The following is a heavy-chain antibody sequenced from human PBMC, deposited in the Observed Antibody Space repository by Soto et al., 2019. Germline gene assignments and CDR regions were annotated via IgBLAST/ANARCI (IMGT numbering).Heavy chain of an antibody. D-gene: IGHD2-2*01. CDR1: GFSLSNARMG. J-gene: IGHJ5*02. Sequence: QVTLKESGPVLVKPTETLTLTCTVSGFSLSNARMGVSWIRQPPGKALEWLAHIFSNDEKSYSTSLKSRLTISKDTSKSQVVLTMTNMDPVATATYYCARIVLVPAAMLWWFDPWGQGTLVTVSS. CDR2: IFSNDEK. V-gene: IGHV2-26*01. CDR3: ARIVLVPAAMLWWFDP.